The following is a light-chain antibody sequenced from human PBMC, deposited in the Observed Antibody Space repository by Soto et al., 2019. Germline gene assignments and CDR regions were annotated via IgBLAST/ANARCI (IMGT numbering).Light chain of an antibody. CDR2: DAS. J-gene: IGKJ5*01. CDR1: QSVSSSY. V-gene: IGKV3-11*01. Sequence: ELVLTQSPGTLSLSPGERATLSCRASQSVSSSYLAWYQQKPGQAPRLLIYDASNRATGIPARFSGSGSGTDFTLTISSLEPEDFAVYYCQQRSNWPPITFGQGTRLEIK. CDR3: QQRSNWPPIT.